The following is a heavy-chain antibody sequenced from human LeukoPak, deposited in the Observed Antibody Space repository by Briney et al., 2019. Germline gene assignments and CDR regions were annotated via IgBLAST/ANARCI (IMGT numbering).Heavy chain of an antibody. Sequence: GGSLRLSCAASGFTFSSYWMHWVRQAPGKGLVWVSRINSDGSSTSYADSVKSRFTISGDNAKNTLYLQMNSLRAEDTAVYYCAREVVVVAATSGLDYWGQGTLVTVSS. CDR2: INSDGSST. J-gene: IGHJ4*02. CDR3: AREVVVVAATSGLDY. CDR1: GFTFSSYW. V-gene: IGHV3-74*01. D-gene: IGHD2-15*01.